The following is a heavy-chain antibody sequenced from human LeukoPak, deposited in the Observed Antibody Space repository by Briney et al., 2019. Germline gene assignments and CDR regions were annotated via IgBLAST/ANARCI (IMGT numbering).Heavy chain of an antibody. CDR2: MDYSGST. J-gene: IGHJ4*02. CDR3: ATVASGWYPDY. CDR1: GGSISTSSYY. V-gene: IGHV4-39*07. Sequence: PSETLSLTCSVSGGSISTSSYYWGWIRQAPGKGLEWIGSMDYSGSTYYNPSLKSRVTISLDTSQNQFSLKLNSVTAADTAVYYCATVASGWYPDYWGQGALVTVAS. D-gene: IGHD6-19*01.